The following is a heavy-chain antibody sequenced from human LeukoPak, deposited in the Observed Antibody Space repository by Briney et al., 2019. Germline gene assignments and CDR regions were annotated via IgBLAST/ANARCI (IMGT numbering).Heavy chain of an antibody. Sequence: QPGGSLRLSCSGSGFTFSRYAMSRIAQVQGKGLVGGFAISGSGGDILYTDYVKGRFTISRDNSKNTLYLQMNSLRAGDTAVYYCAKDRFGSGSPNWFGPWGQGTLVTVSS. CDR2: ISGSGGDI. D-gene: IGHD3-10*01. CDR1: GFTFSRYA. V-gene: IGHV3-23*01. CDR3: AKDRFGSGSPNWFGP. J-gene: IGHJ5*02.